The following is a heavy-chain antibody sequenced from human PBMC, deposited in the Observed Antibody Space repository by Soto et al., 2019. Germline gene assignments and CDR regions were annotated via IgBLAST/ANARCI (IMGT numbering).Heavy chain of an antibody. CDR1: GFSFSYYG. CDR3: AKGGSFDI. Sequence: QVQLVESGGSVVQPGGSRRLSCAASGFSFSYYGLHWVRQAPGKGLEWLALITHDGYNRYYADSVKGRFTISRDNSKNTIFLQMNSLKSEDTAVYYCAKGGSFDIWGQGTPVTVPS. D-gene: IGHD6-6*01. CDR2: ITHDGYNR. V-gene: IGHV3-30*18. J-gene: IGHJ4*02.